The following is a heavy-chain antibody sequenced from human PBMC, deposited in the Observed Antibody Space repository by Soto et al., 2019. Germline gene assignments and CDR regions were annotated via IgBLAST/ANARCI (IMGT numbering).Heavy chain of an antibody. CDR3: ARGNSLFRDRFYYSGLGV. D-gene: IGHD1-26*01. Sequence: QVQLVQSGAEVKKPGSSVKVSCKASGATFDDYGITWVRQAPGQGLEWMGEIIPILGTPDYAQKFQGRLTITADESTSTSYMDLSSLRSEDTAIYYCARGNSLFRDRFYYSGLGVWGQGTAVTVSS. CDR1: GATFDDYG. CDR2: IIPILGTP. J-gene: IGHJ6*02. V-gene: IGHV1-69*01.